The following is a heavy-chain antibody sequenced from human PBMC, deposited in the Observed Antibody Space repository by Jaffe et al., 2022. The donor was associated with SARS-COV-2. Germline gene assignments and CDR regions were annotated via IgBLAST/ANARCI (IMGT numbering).Heavy chain of an antibody. J-gene: IGHJ5*02. CDR3: AHQRHWTYYYGSGSYVWFDP. D-gene: IGHD3-10*01. CDR2: IYWDDDK. CDR1: GFSLSTSGVG. Sequence: QITLKESGPTLVKPTQTLTLTCTFSGFSLSTSGVGVGWIRQPPGKALEWLALIYWDDDKRYSPSLKSRLTITKDTSKNQVVLTMTNMDPVDTATYYCAHQRHWTYYYGSGSYVWFDPWGQGTLVTVSS. V-gene: IGHV2-5*02.